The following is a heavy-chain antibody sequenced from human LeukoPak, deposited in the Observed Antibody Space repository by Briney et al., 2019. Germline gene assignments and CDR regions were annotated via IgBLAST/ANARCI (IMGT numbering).Heavy chain of an antibody. Sequence: SEILSLTCAVYGGSFSGYYWSWIRQPPGKGLEWIGEINHSGSTNYNPSLKSRVTISVDTSKNQFSLKLSSVTAADTAVYYCAKRGTYYYDSSGYHWGQGTLVTVSS. CDR1: GGSFSGYY. V-gene: IGHV4-34*01. CDR2: INHSGST. D-gene: IGHD3-22*01. J-gene: IGHJ4*02. CDR3: AKRGTYYYDSSGYH.